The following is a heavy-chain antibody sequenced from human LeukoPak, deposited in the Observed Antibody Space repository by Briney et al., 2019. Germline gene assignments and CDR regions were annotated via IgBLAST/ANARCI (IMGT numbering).Heavy chain of an antibody. Sequence: ASVKVSCKASGYTFTSHYMHWVRQAPGQGLEWMGIINPSGGSTSYAQKFQGRVTMTRDMSTSTVYMELSSLRSEDTAVYYCARGFYYDYVWGSYRLATVEYYFDYWGQGTLVTVSS. CDR2: INPSGGST. V-gene: IGHV1-46*01. CDR3: ARGFYYDYVWGSYRLATVEYYFDY. D-gene: IGHD3-16*02. CDR1: GYTFTSHY. J-gene: IGHJ4*02.